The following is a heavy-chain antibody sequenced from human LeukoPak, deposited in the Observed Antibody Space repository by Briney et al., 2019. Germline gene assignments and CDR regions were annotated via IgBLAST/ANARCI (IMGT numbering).Heavy chain of an antibody. V-gene: IGHV4-4*07. Sequence: PSETLSLTCTVSGGSISSYYWSWIRQPAGKGLEWIGRIHTTGGTRYNPSLKSRITMSIDASKNQFSLKLSSVTAADTAVYYCARDLALGYCPSSSCSSPLFDYWDQGTLVTVSS. J-gene: IGHJ4*02. D-gene: IGHD2-2*01. CDR3: ARDLALGYCPSSSCSSPLFDY. CDR1: GGSISSYY. CDR2: IHTTGGT.